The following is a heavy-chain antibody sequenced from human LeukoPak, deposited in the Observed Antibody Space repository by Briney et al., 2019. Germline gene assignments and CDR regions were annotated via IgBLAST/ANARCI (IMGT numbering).Heavy chain of an antibody. CDR3: ARATVTATFDY. CDR2: IYYSGST. CDR1: GGSISSSSYY. Sequence: SETLSLTCTVSGGSISSSSYYWGWLRQPPGKGLEWIGSIYYSGSTYYNPSLKSRVTISVDTSKNQFSLKLSSVTAADTAVYYCARATVTATFDYWGQGTLVTVSS. J-gene: IGHJ4*02. V-gene: IGHV4-39*01. D-gene: IGHD2-21*02.